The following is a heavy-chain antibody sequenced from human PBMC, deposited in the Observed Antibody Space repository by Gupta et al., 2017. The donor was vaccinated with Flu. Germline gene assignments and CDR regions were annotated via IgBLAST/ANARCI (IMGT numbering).Heavy chain of an antibody. CDR3: AKHTVTNYFDS. CDR2: ISGGGGST. D-gene: IGHD4-17*01. V-gene: IGHV3-23*01. J-gene: IGHJ4*02. CDR1: GFTFSTYA. Sequence: EVQLLESGGGLVQPGGSLRLSCAASGFTFSTYALSWVRQAPGKGLEWVSAISGGGGSTYYADSVKGRFTISRDNSKNTLYLQVNSLRAEDTAVYYCAKHTVTNYFDSWGQGTLVTASS.